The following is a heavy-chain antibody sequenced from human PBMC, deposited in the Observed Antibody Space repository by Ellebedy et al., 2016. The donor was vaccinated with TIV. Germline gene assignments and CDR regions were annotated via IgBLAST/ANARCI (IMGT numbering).Heavy chain of an antibody. D-gene: IGHD3/OR15-3a*01. CDR1: GGSISGSSYY. CDR2: IFDTGST. J-gene: IGHJ2*01. V-gene: IGHV4-39*01. CDR3: ARSLLIFSFDKCYFDL. Sequence: SETLSLTCTVSGGSISGSSYYWGWIRQPPGKGLEWIGNIFDTGSTYYNPSLKSRVIISVDTSKNQFSLKLRSVTAADTAVYYCARSLLIFSFDKCYFDLWGRGTLVTVS.